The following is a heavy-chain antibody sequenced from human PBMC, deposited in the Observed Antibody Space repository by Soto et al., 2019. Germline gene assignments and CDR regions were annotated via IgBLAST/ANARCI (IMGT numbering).Heavy chain of an antibody. Sequence: SVKVSCKASGGTFSSYAISWVRQAPVQGLEWMGGIIPIFGTANYAQKFQGRVTITADKSTSTAYMELSSLRSEDTAVYYCASYYYGSGSYTYYYYGMDVWGQGTTVTVSS. CDR3: ASYYYGSGSYTYYYYGMDV. D-gene: IGHD3-10*01. V-gene: IGHV1-69*06. CDR1: GGTFSSYA. J-gene: IGHJ6*02. CDR2: IIPIFGTA.